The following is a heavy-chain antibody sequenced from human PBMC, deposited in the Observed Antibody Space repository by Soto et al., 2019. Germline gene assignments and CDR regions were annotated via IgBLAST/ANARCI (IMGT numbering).Heavy chain of an antibody. CDR2: ISYDGSNK. Sequence: GGSLRLSCAASGFTFSSYGMHWVRQAPGKGLEWVAVISYDGSNKYYADSVKGRFTISRDNSKNTLYLQMNSLRAEDTAVYYCASQYGGYGWFYTWGQGTPVTVSS. CDR1: GFTFSSYG. D-gene: IGHD5-12*01. CDR3: ASQYGGYGWFYT. V-gene: IGHV3-30*03. J-gene: IGHJ5*02.